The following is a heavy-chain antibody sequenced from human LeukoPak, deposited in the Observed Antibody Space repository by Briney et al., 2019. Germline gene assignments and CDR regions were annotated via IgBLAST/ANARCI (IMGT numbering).Heavy chain of an antibody. J-gene: IGHJ5*02. CDR2: ISSSSSYK. Sequence: GGSLRLSCAASGFTFSSYNMNWVRQAPGKGLEWVSSISSSSSYKYYADSVKGRFTISRDNAKNSLYLQMNSLRAEDTAVYYCARAGYDYVWGSKNWFDPWGQGTLVTVSS. CDR1: GFTFSSYN. CDR3: ARAGYDYVWGSKNWFDP. D-gene: IGHD3-16*01. V-gene: IGHV3-21*01.